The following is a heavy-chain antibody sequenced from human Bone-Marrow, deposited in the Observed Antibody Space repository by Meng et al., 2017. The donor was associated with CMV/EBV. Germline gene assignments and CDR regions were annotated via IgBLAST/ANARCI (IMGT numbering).Heavy chain of an antibody. D-gene: IGHD6-19*01. V-gene: IGHV3-21*01. CDR1: GFTFSNYG. J-gene: IGHJ4*02. Sequence: GESLKISCAASGFTFSNYGMSWVRQAPGKGLEWVSSISSSGTYIYYADSLKGRFTISRDNAKNSLYLQMNSLRADDTAVYYGARDQASPYSGSAPDVDYWGQGTLVSVSS. CDR3: ARDQASPYSGSAPDVDY. CDR2: ISSSGTYI.